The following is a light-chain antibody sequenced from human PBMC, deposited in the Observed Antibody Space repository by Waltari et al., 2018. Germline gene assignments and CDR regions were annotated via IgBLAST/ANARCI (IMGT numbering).Light chain of an antibody. CDR2: TAS. V-gene: IGKV3-15*01. Sequence: EIVMTQSPGTLSMSPGERATLSCRASQSINTNLAWYQQKPGQSPRLVIYTASARATGLPARFRGSGSGTEFPLTISSLQSEDVAVYYCQQYNDWPRTFGQGTKVEIK. J-gene: IGKJ1*01. CDR1: QSINTN. CDR3: QQYNDWPRT.